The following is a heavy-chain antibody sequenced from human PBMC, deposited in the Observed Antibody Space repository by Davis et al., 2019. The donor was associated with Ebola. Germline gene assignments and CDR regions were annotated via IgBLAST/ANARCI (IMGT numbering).Heavy chain of an antibody. CDR1: GFTFSSYW. Sequence: GGSLRLSCAASGFTFSSYWMSWVRQAPGKGLEWVGRIKSKTDGGTTDYAAPVKGRFTISRDDSKNTLYLQMNSLKTEDTAVYYCTTELLDGKSDYWGQGTLVTVSS. CDR2: IKSKTDGGTT. J-gene: IGHJ4*02. V-gene: IGHV3-15*01. CDR3: TTELLDGKSDY.